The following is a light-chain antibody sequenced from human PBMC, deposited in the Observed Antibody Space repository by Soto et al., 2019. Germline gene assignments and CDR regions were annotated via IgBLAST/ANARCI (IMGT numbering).Light chain of an antibody. CDR2: GAS. CDR1: QSVAANY. V-gene: IGKV3-20*01. J-gene: IGKJ3*01. CDR3: HQYGTAPLT. Sequence: VLTRSPRTLSLSPGESASLCCRASQSVAANYLAWYQQKRGQAPRLLIYGASSRATGIPDRFSGSGSGTDFTLTISRLEPEDFSVYYCHQYGTAPLTFGPGTKVDIK.